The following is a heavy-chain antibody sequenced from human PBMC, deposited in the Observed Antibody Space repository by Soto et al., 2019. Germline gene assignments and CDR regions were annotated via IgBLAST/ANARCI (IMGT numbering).Heavy chain of an antibody. D-gene: IGHD6-19*01. CDR2: IYGGGTT. Sequence: EVPLVESGGGLIQPGGSLRLSCAASGFAVSSKYMTWVRQAPGKGLEWVSVIYGGGTTYYADSVKGRFTISRDTSKNTWYLQMNSLRAEDTAVYYCVQTTGWPGFDFWGQGTLVTVSS. CDR1: GFAVSSKY. CDR3: VQTTGWPGFDF. V-gene: IGHV3-53*01. J-gene: IGHJ4*02.